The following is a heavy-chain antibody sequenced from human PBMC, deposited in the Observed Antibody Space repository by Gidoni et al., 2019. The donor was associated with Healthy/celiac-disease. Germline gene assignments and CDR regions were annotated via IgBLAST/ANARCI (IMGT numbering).Heavy chain of an antibody. CDR3: ARVQEDYDSSGYEVYWFDP. D-gene: IGHD3-22*01. CDR1: GGSISSSNW. Sequence: QVQLQESGPGLVKPSGTLSLTCAVSGGSISSSNWWSWVRQPPGKGLEWIGEIYHSGSTNYNPSLKSRVTISVDKSKNQFSLKLSSVTAADTAVYYCARVQEDYDSSGYEVYWFDPWGQGTLVTVSS. CDR2: IYHSGST. V-gene: IGHV4-4*02. J-gene: IGHJ5*02.